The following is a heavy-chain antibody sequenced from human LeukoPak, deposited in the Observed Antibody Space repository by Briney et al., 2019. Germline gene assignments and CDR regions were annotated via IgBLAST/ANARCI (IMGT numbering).Heavy chain of an antibody. D-gene: IGHD3-10*01. Sequence: ASVKVSCKASGYTFTGYYMHWVRQAPGQGLEWMGWINLNSGGTNYAQKFQGWVTMTRDTSISTAYMELSRLRSDDTAVYYCATHYGSGSYSGRGYYGMDVWGKGTTVTVSS. CDR1: GYTFTGYY. CDR2: INLNSGGT. J-gene: IGHJ6*04. CDR3: ATHYGSGSYSGRGYYGMDV. V-gene: IGHV1-2*04.